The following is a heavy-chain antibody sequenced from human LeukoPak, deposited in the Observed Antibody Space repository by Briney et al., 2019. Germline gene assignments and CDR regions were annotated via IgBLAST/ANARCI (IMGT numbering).Heavy chain of an antibody. CDR1: GGSISSSSYY. CDR2: IYYSGST. J-gene: IGHJ6*02. CDR3: ARVRSGIAARPHYYYYGMDV. D-gene: IGHD6-6*01. Sequence: PSETLSLTCTVFGGSISSSSYYWGWIRQPPGKGLEWIGSIYYSGSTYYNPSLKSRVTISVDTSKNQFSLKLSSVTAADTAVYYCARVRSGIAARPHYYYYGMDVWGQGTTVTVSS. V-gene: IGHV4-39*07.